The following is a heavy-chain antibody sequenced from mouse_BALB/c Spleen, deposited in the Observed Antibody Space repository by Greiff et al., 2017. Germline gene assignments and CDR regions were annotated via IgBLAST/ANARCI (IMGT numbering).Heavy chain of an antibody. Sequence: EVNVVESGGGLVKPGGSLKLSCAASGFAFSSYDMSWVRQTPEKRLEWVAYISSGGGSTYYPDTVKGRFTISRDNAKNTLYLQMSSLKSEDTAMYYCARQGGDYDWYFDVWGAGTTVTVSS. CDR3: ARQGGDYDWYFDV. CDR1: GFAFSSYD. CDR2: ISSGGGST. V-gene: IGHV5-12-1*01. J-gene: IGHJ1*01. D-gene: IGHD2-4*01.